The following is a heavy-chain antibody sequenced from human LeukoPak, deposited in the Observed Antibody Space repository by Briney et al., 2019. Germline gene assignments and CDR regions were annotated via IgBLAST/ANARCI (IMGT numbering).Heavy chain of an antibody. J-gene: IGHJ4*02. CDR3: ARSSSNYYDSSGYYYGLDY. V-gene: IGHV3-23*01. CDR2: ISGSGGST. D-gene: IGHD3-22*01. Sequence: GGTLRLSCAASGFTFSSYGMSWVRQAPGKGLERVSAISGSGGSTYYADSVKGRFTISRDNSKNTLYLQMNSLRAEDTAVYYCARSSSNYYDSSGYYYGLDYWGQGTLVTVSS. CDR1: GFTFSSYG.